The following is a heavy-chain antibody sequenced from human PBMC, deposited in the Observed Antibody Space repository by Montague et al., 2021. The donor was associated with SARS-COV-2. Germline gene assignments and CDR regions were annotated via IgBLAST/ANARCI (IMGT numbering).Heavy chain of an antibody. D-gene: IGHD5-12*01. CDR1: GDSISNYY. Sequence: SETLSLTCTVSGDSISNYYWSWIRQPPGKGLEWIGYIYYSGSTNYNPSLKSRVTISVDTSKNQFSLKLSSATAADTAVYYCARDRPPVATTFYYYYYGMDVWGQGTTVTVSS. CDR3: ARDRPPVATTFYYYYYGMDV. CDR2: IYYSGST. J-gene: IGHJ6*02. V-gene: IGHV4-59*12.